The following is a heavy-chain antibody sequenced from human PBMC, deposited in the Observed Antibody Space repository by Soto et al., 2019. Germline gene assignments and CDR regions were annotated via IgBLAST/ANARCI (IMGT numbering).Heavy chain of an antibody. D-gene: IGHD1-26*01. CDR2: ISNSGTII. CDR1: GFIFSDYY. Sequence: GGSLRLSCAASGFIFSDYYMSWIRLAPGKGLECISYISNSGTIIYYADSVKGRFTISRDNAKNSLYLQLNSLRAEDTAVYYPARGATSYDPWSQGTLVTGS. J-gene: IGHJ5*02. V-gene: IGHV3-11*01. CDR3: ARGATSYDP.